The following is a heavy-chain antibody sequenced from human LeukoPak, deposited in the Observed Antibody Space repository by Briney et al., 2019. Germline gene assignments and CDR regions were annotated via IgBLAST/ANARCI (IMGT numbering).Heavy chain of an antibody. CDR1: GFSFSSYN. D-gene: IGHD1-26*01. Sequence: GGSLRLSCAASGFSFSSYNMNWVRQTPGKGLERVSSITSSSTYTFYADSVKGRFTISRDNSKNTLYLQMNSLRAEDTAVYYCAKDTPHIVGASLFDYWGQGTLVTVSS. J-gene: IGHJ4*02. CDR2: ITSSSTYT. CDR3: AKDTPHIVGASLFDY. V-gene: IGHV3-21*01.